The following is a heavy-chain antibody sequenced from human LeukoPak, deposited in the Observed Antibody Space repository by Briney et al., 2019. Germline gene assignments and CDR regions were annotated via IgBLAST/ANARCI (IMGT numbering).Heavy chain of an antibody. D-gene: IGHD4-23*01. J-gene: IGHJ4*02. CDR1: GFTFSRYA. Sequence: GGSLRLSCAASGFTFSRYAMSWVRQAPGKGLEWASSISGSGMSTYYADSVKGRFTISRDTSRNTLDLQINSLRAEDTAIYYCAKGGTTVANVYDYWGQGTLVTVSS. CDR3: AKGGTTVANVYDY. CDR2: ISGSGMST. V-gene: IGHV3-23*01.